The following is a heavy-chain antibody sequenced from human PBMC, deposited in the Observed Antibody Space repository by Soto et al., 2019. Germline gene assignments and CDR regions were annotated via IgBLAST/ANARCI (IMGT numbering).Heavy chain of an antibody. J-gene: IGHJ4*02. D-gene: IGHD3-10*01. Sequence: PGGSLRLSCAASGFIFSSSGMHWARQAPGKGLEWVAVIRYDGGDIRYADSVKGRFIISRDNSKNMLYLQMNSLTAEDTAVYYCAREQNFGSIRANYCDSWGQGTLVTVSS. CDR3: AREQNFGSIRANYCDS. V-gene: IGHV3-33*01. CDR2: IRYDGGDI. CDR1: GFIFSSSG.